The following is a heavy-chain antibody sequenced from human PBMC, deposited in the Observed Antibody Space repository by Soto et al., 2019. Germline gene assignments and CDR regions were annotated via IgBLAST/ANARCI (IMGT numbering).Heavy chain of an antibody. CDR3: AKGRGQNWNFEY. J-gene: IGHJ4*02. CDR1: GFTFSSYA. Sequence: EVQLLESGGGSVQPGGSLRLSCAASGFTFSSYAMHWVRRPPGKGLEWVSSISGSGGTAYYADSVKGRFSISRDSLVNTLYLQMNSLRAEDTAVNNCAKGRGQNWNFEYWGQGNLVTVSP. V-gene: IGHV3-23*01. CDR2: ISGSGGTA. D-gene: IGHD1-1*01.